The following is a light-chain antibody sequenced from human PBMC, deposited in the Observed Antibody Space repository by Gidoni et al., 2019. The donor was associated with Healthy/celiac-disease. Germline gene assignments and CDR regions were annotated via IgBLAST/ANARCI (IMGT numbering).Light chain of an antibody. CDR2: GAS. Sequence: EIVLTQSPGTLSLSPGERATLSCRASQSVSSSYLAWYQQKPGQAPRLLIYGASSRATGIPDRFSGSGSGTDFTLTISRLEPEDVAVYYCQQYGSSPPTFGQGTKVEIK. CDR3: QQYGSSPPT. J-gene: IGKJ1*01. V-gene: IGKV3-20*01. CDR1: QSVSSSY.